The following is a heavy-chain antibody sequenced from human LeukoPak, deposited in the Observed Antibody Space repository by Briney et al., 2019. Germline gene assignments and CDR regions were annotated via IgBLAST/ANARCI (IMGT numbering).Heavy chain of an antibody. Sequence: GSLRLSCAASGFTFSSYSMNWVRQAPGKGLEWVSYISSSSSTIYYADSVKGRFTISRDNSKNALYLQMSSLRADDTAVYYCAKVLPPRGGRSGWYETNDYWGQGTLVTVSS. V-gene: IGHV3-48*01. D-gene: IGHD6-19*01. CDR3: AKVLPPRGGRSGWYETNDY. CDR2: ISSSSSTI. J-gene: IGHJ4*02. CDR1: GFTFSSYS.